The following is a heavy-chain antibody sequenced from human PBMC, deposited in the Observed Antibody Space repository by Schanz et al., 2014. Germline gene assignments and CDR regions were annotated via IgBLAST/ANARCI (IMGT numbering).Heavy chain of an antibody. J-gene: IGHJ4*02. Sequence: QVQLVQSGAEVKKPGASVKVSCKASGYTFTSYGISWVRQAPGQGLEWMGWINPNSGTTNYAQKLQGRVTMTRDTSTSTVYMELSSLRSEDTAVYYCATGKGDILTGRYWGQGTLVAVSS. CDR1: GYTFTSYG. CDR3: ATGKGDILTGRY. CDR2: INPNSGTT. D-gene: IGHD3-9*01. V-gene: IGHV1-18*01.